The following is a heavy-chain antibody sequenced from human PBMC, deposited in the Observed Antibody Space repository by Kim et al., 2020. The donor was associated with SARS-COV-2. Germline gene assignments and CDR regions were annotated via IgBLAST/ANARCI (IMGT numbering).Heavy chain of an antibody. D-gene: IGHD3-10*01. CDR1: GFTFSSYS. J-gene: IGHJ4*02. CDR2: ISSSSSTI. CDR3: ARDLWFGTVSPYFDY. Sequence: GGSLRLSCAASGFTFSSYSMNWVRQAPGKGLEWVSYISSSSSTIYYADSVKGRFTISRDNAKNSLYLQMNSLRDEDTAVYYCARDLWFGTVSPYFDYWGQGTLVTVSS. V-gene: IGHV3-48*02.